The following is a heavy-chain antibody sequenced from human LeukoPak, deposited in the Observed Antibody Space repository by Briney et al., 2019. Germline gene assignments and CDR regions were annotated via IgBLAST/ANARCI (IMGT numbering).Heavy chain of an antibody. Sequence: TGGSLRLSCAASGFTFSSYAMHWVRQAPGKGLEYVSAISSNGGSTYYANSVKGRFTISRDNSKNTLYLQMGSLRAEDMAVYYCARSAGGWTYFDYWGQGTLVTVSS. V-gene: IGHV3-64*01. CDR2: ISSNGGST. D-gene: IGHD6-19*01. J-gene: IGHJ4*02. CDR3: ARSAGGWTYFDY. CDR1: GFTFSSYA.